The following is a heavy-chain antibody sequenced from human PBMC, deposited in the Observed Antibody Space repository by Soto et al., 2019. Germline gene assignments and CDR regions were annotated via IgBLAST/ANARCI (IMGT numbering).Heavy chain of an antibody. CDR1: GYTFTSYA. V-gene: IGHV1-3*01. Sequence: GASVKVSCKASGYTFTSYAMHWVRQAPGQRLEWMGWINAGNGNTKYSQKFQGRVTITRDTSASTAYMELSSLRSEDTAVYYCASPSSGWRKNYYGMDVWGQGTTVTVSS. J-gene: IGHJ6*02. CDR2: INAGNGNT. CDR3: ASPSSGWRKNYYGMDV. D-gene: IGHD6-19*01.